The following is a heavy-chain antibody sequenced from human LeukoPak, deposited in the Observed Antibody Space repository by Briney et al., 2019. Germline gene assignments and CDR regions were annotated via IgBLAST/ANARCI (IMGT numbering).Heavy chain of an antibody. CDR1: GGSISSSSYY. CDR3: ARCRPYYYDSSGYYNWFDP. V-gene: IGHV4-39*07. D-gene: IGHD3-22*01. Sequence: SETLSLTCTVSGGSISSSSYYWSWIRQPPGKGLEWIGEINHSGSTNYNPSLKSRVTISVDTSKNQFSLKLSSVTAADTAVYYCARCRPYYYDSSGYYNWFDPWGQGTLVTVSS. CDR2: INHSGST. J-gene: IGHJ5*02.